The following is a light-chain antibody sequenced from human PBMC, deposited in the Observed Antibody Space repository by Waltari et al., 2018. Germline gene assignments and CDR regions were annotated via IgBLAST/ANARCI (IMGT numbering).Light chain of an antibody. Sequence: EIVLTQSPAPLSLSPGERVTLSCRASQSVSSYLAWYQQKPGQAPRLLIYDASNSATGIPARFSGSGSGTDFTLTISSREPEDDAVYYCQQRSNWPPTFGQGTRLEIK. J-gene: IGKJ5*01. CDR3: QQRSNWPPT. CDR1: QSVSSY. CDR2: DAS. V-gene: IGKV3-11*01.